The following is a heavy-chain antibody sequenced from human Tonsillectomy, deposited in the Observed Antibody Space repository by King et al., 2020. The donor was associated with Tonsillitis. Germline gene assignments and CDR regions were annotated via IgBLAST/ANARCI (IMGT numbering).Heavy chain of an antibody. Sequence: VQLVESGGGLVKPGGSLRLSCAASGFTFSNAWMSWDRQAPGKGLEWVGRIKSKTDGGTTDYAAPVKGRFTISRDDSKNTLYLQMNSLKSEDTAVYYCTTGGRGDYSPVGLFDYWGQGTLVTVSS. D-gene: IGHD4-17*01. CDR2: IKSKTDGGTT. V-gene: IGHV3-15*01. J-gene: IGHJ4*02. CDR1: GFTFSNAW. CDR3: TTGGRGDYSPVGLFDY.